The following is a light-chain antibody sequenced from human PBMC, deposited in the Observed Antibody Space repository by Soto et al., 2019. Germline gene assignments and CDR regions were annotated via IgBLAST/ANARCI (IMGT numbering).Light chain of an antibody. CDR1: QSVSSSY. V-gene: IGKV3-20*01. J-gene: IGKJ1*01. Sequence: EIVLTQSPDTLSLSPGERATLSCRASQSVSSSYLAWYQQTPGQAPRLLIYGTSNRATGIPDRFSGSGSGKDFTLTISRLEPEDFAVYYCQQYWNSRWTFGQGTKGEIK. CDR2: GTS. CDR3: QQYWNSRWT.